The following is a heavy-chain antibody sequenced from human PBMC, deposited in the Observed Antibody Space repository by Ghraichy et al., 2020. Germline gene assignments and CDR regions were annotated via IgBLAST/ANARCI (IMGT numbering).Heavy chain of an antibody. CDR3: AGYCASHVGATPPGY. CDR2: INHSGST. J-gene: IGHJ4*02. CDR1: GGSFSGYY. V-gene: IGHV4-34*01. D-gene: IGHD1-26*01. Sequence: SETLSLTCAVYGGSFSGYYWSWIRQPPGKGLEWIGEINHSGSTNYNPSLKSRVTISVDTSKNQFSLKLSSVTAADTAVYYCAGYCASHVGATPPGYWGQGTLVTVSS.